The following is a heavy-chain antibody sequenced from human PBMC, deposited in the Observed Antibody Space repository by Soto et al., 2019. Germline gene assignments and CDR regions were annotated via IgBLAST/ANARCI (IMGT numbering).Heavy chain of an antibody. CDR3: ARSVFP. J-gene: IGHJ5*02. CDR2: IYYSGTT. Sequence: PSETLSLTCAVSGGSIINYYWSWIRQPPGKGLDWIGYIYYSGTTSYNPSLRSRVTISVDTSKNQFSLKLSSVTAADTAVYYCARSVFPWGQGTLVTVSS. V-gene: IGHV4-59*08. CDR1: GGSIINYY.